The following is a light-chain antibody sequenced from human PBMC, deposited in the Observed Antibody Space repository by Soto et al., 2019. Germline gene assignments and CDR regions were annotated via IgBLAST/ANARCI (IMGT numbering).Light chain of an antibody. Sequence: QSALTQPASVSGSPGESITISCTGTSSDVGGYNYVSWYQQHPGKAPKLMIYDVSNRPSGVSNRFSGSKSGNTASLTISGLQAEDEAEYYCSSYTSSCTYVFGTVTKVTVL. CDR1: SSDVGGYNY. V-gene: IGLV2-14*01. J-gene: IGLJ1*01. CDR2: DVS. CDR3: SSYTSSCTYV.